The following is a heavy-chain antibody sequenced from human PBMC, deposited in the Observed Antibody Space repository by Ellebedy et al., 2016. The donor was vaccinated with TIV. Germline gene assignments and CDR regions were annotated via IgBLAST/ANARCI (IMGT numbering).Heavy chain of an antibody. J-gene: IGHJ4*02. Sequence: PGGSLRLSCAASGFTFTDAWMSWVRQAPGKGLEWVGGIKSNTGGGTSDYAAPVNGRFTISTDDSKNTVNVKMNSLKTEDTAVYYCNKVRFGELGPPDYWGQGTLVTVSS. CDR2: IKSNTGGGTS. D-gene: IGHD3-10*01. CDR3: NKVRFGELGPPDY. CDR1: GFTFTDAW. V-gene: IGHV3-15*01.